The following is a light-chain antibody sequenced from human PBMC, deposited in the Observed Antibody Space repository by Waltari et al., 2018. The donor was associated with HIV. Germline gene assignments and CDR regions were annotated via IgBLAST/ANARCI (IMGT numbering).Light chain of an antibody. CDR2: AAS. J-gene: IGKJ4*01. CDR3: QQANSFPLT. V-gene: IGKV1D-12*01. CDR1: QTINTN. Sequence: DIQMTQSPSSVSASVGDRVTNTCRASQTINTNLAWYQHKPGIAPKLLIYAASSLQSGVPSRFSGSGSGTDFTLTINTLQPEDFATYYCQQANSFPLTFGGGTRVDIK.